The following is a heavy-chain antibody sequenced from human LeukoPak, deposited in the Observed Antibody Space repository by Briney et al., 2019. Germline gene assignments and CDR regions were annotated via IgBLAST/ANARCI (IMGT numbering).Heavy chain of an antibody. Sequence: PSETLSLTCTVYGGSISSYSWSWIRQPPGKGLEWIGYIYYSGSTNYNPSLKSRVTISVDTSKNQFSLKLSSVTAADTAVYYCAREGRGSGSYTFDYWGQGTLVTVSS. D-gene: IGHD3-10*01. CDR3: AREGRGSGSYTFDY. J-gene: IGHJ4*02. V-gene: IGHV4-59*01. CDR2: IYYSGST. CDR1: GGSISSYS.